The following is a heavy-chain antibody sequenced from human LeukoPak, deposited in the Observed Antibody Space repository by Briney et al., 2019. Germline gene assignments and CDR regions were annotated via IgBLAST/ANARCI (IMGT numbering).Heavy chain of an antibody. CDR1: GFTFSSYG. CDR3: AKDLDYYDSSGCFDY. J-gene: IGHJ4*02. D-gene: IGHD3-22*01. Sequence: PGRSPRLSCAASGFTFSSYGMHWVRQAPGKGLEWVAVIWYDGSNKYYADSVKGRFTISRDNSKNTLYLQMNSLRAEDTAVYYCAKDLDYYDSSGCFDYWGQGTLVTVSS. CDR2: IWYDGSNK. V-gene: IGHV3-33*06.